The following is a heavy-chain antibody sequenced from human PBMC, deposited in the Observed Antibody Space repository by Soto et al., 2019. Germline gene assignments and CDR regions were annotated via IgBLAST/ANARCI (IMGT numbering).Heavy chain of an antibody. Sequence: PGGSLRLSCAASGFPFSRYEIHWVRQVPGRGLEWVALISHYGSNKYYVDSVKGRFIISRDNSKNTVYLQMNSLRTEDTALYYCAKGADLDTRNLHHWGQGTLVTVSS. CDR1: GFPFSRYE. CDR2: ISHYGSNK. J-gene: IGHJ5*02. V-gene: IGHV3-30*18. D-gene: IGHD3-22*01. CDR3: AKGADLDTRNLHH.